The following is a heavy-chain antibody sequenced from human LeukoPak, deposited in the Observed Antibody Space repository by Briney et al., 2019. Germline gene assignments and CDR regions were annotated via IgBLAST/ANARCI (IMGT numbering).Heavy chain of an antibody. CDR3: ARDFEMATVNYYFDY. CDR1: GFTFSSHG. D-gene: IGHD5-24*01. Sequence: GGSLRLSCAASGFTFSSHGMHWVRQTPGKGLEWVAVISYDGSNKYYVDSVKGRFTISRDNSKNTLYLQMNSLRVEDTAVYYCARDFEMATVNYYFDYWGQGTLVTVSP. J-gene: IGHJ4*02. CDR2: ISYDGSNK. V-gene: IGHV3-30*03.